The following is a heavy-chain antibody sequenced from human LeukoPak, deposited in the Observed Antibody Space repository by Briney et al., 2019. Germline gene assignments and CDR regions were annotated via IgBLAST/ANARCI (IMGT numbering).Heavy chain of an antibody. V-gene: IGHV3-9*01. CDR2: ISWNSGSI. D-gene: IGHD2-21*01. CDR1: GFTFDDYS. CDR3: AKHLFGDSDVDWFDP. J-gene: IGHJ5*02. Sequence: GRSLRLSCAASGFTFDDYSMHWVRQAPGKGLEWVSGISWNSGSIGYADSVKGRFTISRDNSRNTLYLQMNRLRAEDTALYYCAKHLFGDSDVDWFDPWGQGTLVTVSS.